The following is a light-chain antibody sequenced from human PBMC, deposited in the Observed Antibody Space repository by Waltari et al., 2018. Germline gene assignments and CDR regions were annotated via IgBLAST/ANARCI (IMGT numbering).Light chain of an antibody. CDR3: QQYNGYPLT. CDR2: KLS. V-gene: IGKV1-5*03. Sequence: DIQMTQSPSTLSASVGDRVTITCRASQSVSNLLAWYQQKPGKAPKCLIYKLSVLEGGVPSRFSGSGSGTEFSLTINNLQPDDFATYFCQQYNGYPLTFGGGTKVEIK. CDR1: QSVSNL. J-gene: IGKJ4*01.